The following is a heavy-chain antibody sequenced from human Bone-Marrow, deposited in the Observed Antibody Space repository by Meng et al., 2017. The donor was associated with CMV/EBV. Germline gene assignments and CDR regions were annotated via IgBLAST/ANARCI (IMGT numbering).Heavy chain of an antibody. CDR1: GFTVSSYA. V-gene: IGHV3-23*03. Sequence: GESLKISCAASGFTVSSYAMSWVRQAPGKGLEWVSVIYSGGSSTYYADSVKGRFTISRDNSKNTLYLQMNSLRAEDTAVYYCAKRVSSVRAISDWGQGTPVTVSS. CDR3: AKRVSSVRAISD. CDR2: IYSGGSST. J-gene: IGHJ1*01. D-gene: IGHD1-26*01.